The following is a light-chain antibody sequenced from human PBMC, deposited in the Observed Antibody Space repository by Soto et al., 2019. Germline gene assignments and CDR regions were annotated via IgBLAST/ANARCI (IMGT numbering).Light chain of an antibody. J-gene: IGKJ1*01. CDR1: ESISNW. V-gene: IGKV1-5*01. CDR3: QQYSTYSWT. Sequence: DIQMTQSPSTLSASVGDRVTITCRASESISNWLAWYQQKPGKAPKLLIYDASSLQIGVSSRFSGSRSGTQFTLTISSLQPDDFATYYCQQYSTYSWTFGQGTKVEIK. CDR2: DAS.